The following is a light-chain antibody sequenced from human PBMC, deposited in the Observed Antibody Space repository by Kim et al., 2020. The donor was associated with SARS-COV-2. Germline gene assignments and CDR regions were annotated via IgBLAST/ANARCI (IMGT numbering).Light chain of an antibody. J-gene: IGLJ1*01. CDR1: SSDVGSYNL. V-gene: IGLV2-23*01. CDR2: EGN. Sequence: QSALTQPAPVSGSPGQSITISCTGTSSDVGSYNLVSWYQQHPGTAPRLMIYEGNKRPSGVSNRFSGSKSGNTASLTISGLQAEDEADYYCCSFAGSSSFVFGTGTQLTVL. CDR3: CSFAGSSSFV.